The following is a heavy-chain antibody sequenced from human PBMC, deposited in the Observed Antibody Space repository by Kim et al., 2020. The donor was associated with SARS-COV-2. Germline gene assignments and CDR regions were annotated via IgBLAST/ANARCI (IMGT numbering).Heavy chain of an antibody. D-gene: IGHD6-6*01. CDR3: EATSSSLGGY. J-gene: IGHJ4*02. V-gene: IGHV3-7*01. Sequence: EKYYVDSVKGRFTISRDNAKNSLYLQMNSLRAEDTAVYYCEATSSSLGGYWGQGTLVTVSS. CDR2: EK.